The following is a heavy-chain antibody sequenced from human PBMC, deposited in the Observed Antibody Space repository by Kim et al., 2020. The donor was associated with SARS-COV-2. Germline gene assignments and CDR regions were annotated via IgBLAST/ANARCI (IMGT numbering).Heavy chain of an antibody. CDR3: ARDRYPHDGMDV. CDR2: IYSGGST. CDR1: GFTVSSNY. V-gene: IGHV3-53*04. J-gene: IGHJ6*02. D-gene: IGHD3-9*01. Sequence: GGSLRLSCAASGFTVSSNYMSWVRQAPGKGLEWVSVIYSGGSTYYADSVKGRFTISRLNSKNTLYLQMNSLRAEDTAVYYCARDRYPHDGMDVWGQGTTVTVSS.